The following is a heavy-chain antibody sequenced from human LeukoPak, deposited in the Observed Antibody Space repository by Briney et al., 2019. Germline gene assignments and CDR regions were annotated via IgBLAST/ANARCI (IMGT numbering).Heavy chain of an antibody. Sequence: PGGSLRLSCTASGFIFSSYAMSWVRQAPGKGLMWVSVISGDSSTTIYADSVKGRFTTSRDNSKNTVFPQTNSLRPEDTAIYYCAAYYFHSETSSRGRFDYWGRGSLVTVSS. CDR2: ISGDSSTT. V-gene: IGHV3-23*01. J-gene: IGHJ4*02. D-gene: IGHD2/OR15-2a*01. CDR1: GFIFSSYA. CDR3: AAYYFHSETSSRGRFDY.